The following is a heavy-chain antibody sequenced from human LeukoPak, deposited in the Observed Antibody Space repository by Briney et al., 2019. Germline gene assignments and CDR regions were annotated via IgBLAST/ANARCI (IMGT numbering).Heavy chain of an antibody. V-gene: IGHV1-18*04. CDR1: GYTFSNYG. CDR3: ARHSGSGWQALGY. Sequence: ASVKVSCKASGYTFSNYGISWVRQAPGLGLEWMGWTSYNGNTNYAQKFQDRVTITTDTSTTTAYMELRSLESDDTAVYYCARHSGSGWQALGYWGQGTLVTVSS. J-gene: IGHJ4*02. CDR2: TSYNGNT. D-gene: IGHD6-19*01.